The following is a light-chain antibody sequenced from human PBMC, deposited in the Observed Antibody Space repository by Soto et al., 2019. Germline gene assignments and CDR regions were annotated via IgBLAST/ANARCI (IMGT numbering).Light chain of an antibody. CDR2: DAS. CDR3: QQYNSYSPRT. V-gene: IGKV1-5*01. Sequence: DIQMTQSPSSLSASVGDRVAITCRASQSINNYLIWYKQTPGKAPKLLIYDASSLESGVPLRFSGSGSGTEFTLTISSLQPDDFATYYCQQYNSYSPRTFGQGTKV. CDR1: QSINNY. J-gene: IGKJ1*01.